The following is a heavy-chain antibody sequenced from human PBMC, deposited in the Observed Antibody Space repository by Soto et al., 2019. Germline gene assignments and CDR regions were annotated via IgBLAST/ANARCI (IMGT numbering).Heavy chain of an antibody. D-gene: IGHD6-6*01. CDR1: GYTFTSYG. V-gene: IGHV1-18*01. CDR2: ISAYNGNT. Sequence: QVQLVQSGAEVKKPGASVKVSCKASGYTFTSYGISWVRQAPGQGLEWMGWISAYNGNTNYAQKLQGRVTMTTDTSKSTAYIELRSLRSDDTAVYYCARDRSIAAPTARRYGMDVWGQGTTVTVSS. CDR3: ARDRSIAAPTARRYGMDV. J-gene: IGHJ6*02.